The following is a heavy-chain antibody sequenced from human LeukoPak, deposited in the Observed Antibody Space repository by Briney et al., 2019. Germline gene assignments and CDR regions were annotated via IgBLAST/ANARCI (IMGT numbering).Heavy chain of an antibody. CDR2: IKEDGSEN. J-gene: IGHJ4*02. D-gene: IGHD2-21*01. Sequence: PRGCLSLSCAAAGFIFTDYWMGWVRQAPGGGLGWVANIKEDGSENHYLDPVHGRFTTARDNAKNSVYLQMNSLRVEDSAVYYRPNSLLGGQGTLVTVSS. CDR1: GFIFTDYW. CDR3: PNSLL. V-gene: IGHV3-7*01.